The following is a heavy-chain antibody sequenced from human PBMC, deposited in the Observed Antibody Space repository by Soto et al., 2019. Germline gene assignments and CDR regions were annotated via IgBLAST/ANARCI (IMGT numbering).Heavy chain of an antibody. CDR1: GFNFGTYI. CDR3: ATGTVAQTFDS. V-gene: IGHV3-21*01. D-gene: IGHD6-19*01. Sequence: GGSRRRSWVASGFNFGTYIMDWVRQAPGKGLEWVASISFSSHYIYYADSIRGRFTVSRDNARNSLYLQLNSLTDEDTAVYYCATGTVAQTFDSWGQGTLVTVSS. J-gene: IGHJ4*02. CDR2: ISFSSHYI.